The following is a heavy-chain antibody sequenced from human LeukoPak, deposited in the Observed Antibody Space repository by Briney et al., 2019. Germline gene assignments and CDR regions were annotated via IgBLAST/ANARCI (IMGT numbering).Heavy chain of an antibody. Sequence: PGGSLRPSCAASGFTFSSYWMHWVRQAPGKGLVWVSRINSDGSSTRYADSVKGRFTISRDNAKNTPYLQMNSLRAEDTAVYYCVRGVGGDSRFDPWGQGTLVTVSS. CDR2: INSDGSST. J-gene: IGHJ5*02. D-gene: IGHD1-26*01. CDR3: VRGVGGDSRFDP. CDR1: GFTFSSYW. V-gene: IGHV3-74*01.